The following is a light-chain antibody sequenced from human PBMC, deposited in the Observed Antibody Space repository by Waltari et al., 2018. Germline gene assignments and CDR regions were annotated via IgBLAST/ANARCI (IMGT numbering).Light chain of an antibody. Sequence: ETVMTQSPATLSVSPGERAALSCTASQSVTNKLAWYQQKPGQAPILLIYDASTRATGIPARFSGSGSVTHFTLSISSLQSDDVALYFCQQYNNWPRTFGQGTKLEI. V-gene: IGKV3-15*01. CDR2: DAS. CDR1: QSVTNK. CDR3: QQYNNWPRT. J-gene: IGKJ2*02.